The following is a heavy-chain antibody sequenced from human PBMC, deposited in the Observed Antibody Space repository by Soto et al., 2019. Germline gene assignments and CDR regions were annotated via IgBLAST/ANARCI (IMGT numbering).Heavy chain of an antibody. Sequence: QVQLQESGPGLVKPSETLSLTCTVSVSGGSVSTGVHYWSWIRQPPGKGLEWIGYIHYSGSTNYNPSLKSRVTISVDTSKNQFSLKLTSVTAADTAVYYCARGYYTSWYWFDRWGRGTLVTVSS. CDR1: GGSVSTGVHY. V-gene: IGHV4-61*08. D-gene: IGHD6-13*01. CDR2: IHYSGST. CDR3: ARGYYTSWYWFDR. J-gene: IGHJ2*01.